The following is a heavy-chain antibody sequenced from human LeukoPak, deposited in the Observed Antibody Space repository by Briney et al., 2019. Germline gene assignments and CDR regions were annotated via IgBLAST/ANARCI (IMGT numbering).Heavy chain of an antibody. Sequence: GASVKVSCKASGGTFSSYAISWVRQAPGQGLEWMGRIIPIFGTANYAQKFQGRVTITTDESTSTAYMELSSLRSEDTAVYYCARSADTIFGVITHKWFDPWGQGTLVTVSA. CDR3: ARSADTIFGVITHKWFDP. CDR2: IIPIFGTA. CDR1: GGTFSSYA. D-gene: IGHD3-3*01. J-gene: IGHJ5*02. V-gene: IGHV1-69*05.